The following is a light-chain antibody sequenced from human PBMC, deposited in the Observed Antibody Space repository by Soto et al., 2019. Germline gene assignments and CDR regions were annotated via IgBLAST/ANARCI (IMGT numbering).Light chain of an antibody. J-gene: IGLJ3*02. CDR2: DVA. CDR3: SSYTRSGTHV. V-gene: IGLV2-14*03. Sequence: QSALTQPASVSESPGQSITISCTGTSSDVGFYSYVSWYQHHPGNAPKLLIYDVANRPSGVSNRFSGSKSDNTAYLSISGLQAEDEADYYCSSYTRSGTHVFGGGTKVTVL. CDR1: SSDVGFYSY.